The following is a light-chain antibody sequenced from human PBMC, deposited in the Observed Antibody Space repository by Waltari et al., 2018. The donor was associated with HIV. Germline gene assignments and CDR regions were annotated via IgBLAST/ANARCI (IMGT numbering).Light chain of an antibody. J-gene: IGKJ2*01. V-gene: IGKV2-28*01. Sequence: DFVMTQSPLSLPVTPGEPASISCTSSQSLLHSNGYNYLHWYLQKPGQSPQLLIYLGSNRASGVPDRFSGSGSGTHFTLKISRVEAEDVGVYYCMQALGTPRVTFGQGTKLEIK. CDR1: QSLLHSNGYNY. CDR3: MQALGTPRVT. CDR2: LGS.